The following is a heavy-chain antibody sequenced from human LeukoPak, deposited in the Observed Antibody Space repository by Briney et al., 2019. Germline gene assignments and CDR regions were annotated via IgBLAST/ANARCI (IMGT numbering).Heavy chain of an antibody. CDR1: GGSFSGYY. J-gene: IGHJ3*02. CDR2: INHSGST. Sequence: SETLSLTCAVYGGSFSGYYWSWIRQPPGKGLEWIGEINHSGSTNYNPSLKSRVTISVDTSKNQFPLKLSSVTAADTAVYYCVREGAASAPHREHVFGTFDIWGQGTMVTVS. V-gene: IGHV4-34*01. CDR3: VREGAASAPHREHVFGTFDI. D-gene: IGHD3-3*01.